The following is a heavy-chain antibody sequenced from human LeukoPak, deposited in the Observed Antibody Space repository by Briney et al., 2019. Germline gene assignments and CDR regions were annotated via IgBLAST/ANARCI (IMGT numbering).Heavy chain of an antibody. Sequence: ASVKVSCKASGYTFRDYFMFWVRQAPGQGLEWMGWINPNSGGTNYAQKFQGRVTMTRDTSISTAYMELSRLRSDDTAVYYCAREYSSALFDYWGQGTLVTVSS. CDR2: INPNSGGT. J-gene: IGHJ4*02. D-gene: IGHD6-25*01. CDR3: AREYSSALFDY. CDR1: GYTFRDYF. V-gene: IGHV1-2*02.